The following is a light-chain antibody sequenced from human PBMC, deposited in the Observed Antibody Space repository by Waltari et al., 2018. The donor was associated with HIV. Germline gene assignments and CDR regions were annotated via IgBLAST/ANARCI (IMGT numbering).Light chain of an antibody. CDR1: SSDVGSYHV. Sequence: QSALTPPASVSGSPGQSITISCTGTSSDVGSYHVVSWYQQHPDKAPKLMIYEVTKRPSGVSNRFSGSKSGNTASLTISGLQAEDEADYYCCSYVGSSLWVFGGGTKLTVL. CDR3: CSYVGSSLWV. CDR2: EVT. V-gene: IGLV2-23*02. J-gene: IGLJ3*02.